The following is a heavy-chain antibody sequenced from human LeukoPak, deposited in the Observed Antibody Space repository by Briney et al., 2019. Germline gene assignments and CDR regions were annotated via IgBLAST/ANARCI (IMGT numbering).Heavy chain of an antibody. J-gene: IGHJ4*02. D-gene: IGHD6-19*01. CDR3: ARSPRSGWYWDY. Sequence: ASAKVSCKASGYTFTSYVVHWVRQTPGQRLEWMGWINVGNGDTKYSQNFQGRVTITRDASASTAYMEVSSLRSEDTTVYYCARSPRSGWYWDYWGQGTLVTVSS. V-gene: IGHV1-3*01. CDR1: GYTFTSYV. CDR2: INVGNGDT.